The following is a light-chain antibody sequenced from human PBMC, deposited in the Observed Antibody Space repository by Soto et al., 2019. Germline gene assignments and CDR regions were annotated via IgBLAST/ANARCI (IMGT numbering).Light chain of an antibody. CDR3: QQYATLPPT. J-gene: IGKJ4*01. CDR1: QDITNY. Sequence: DIQMTQSPFSLSASAGDRVTITCQASQDITNYLNWYQQKPGKAPKVLIHDASNLETGVTSRFSGSGSGTDLTFTISSLQPEDIATYYCQQYATLPPTFGGGTKVEIK. CDR2: DAS. V-gene: IGKV1-33*01.